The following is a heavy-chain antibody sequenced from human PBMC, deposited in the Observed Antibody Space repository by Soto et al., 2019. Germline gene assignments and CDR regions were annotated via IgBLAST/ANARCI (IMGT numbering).Heavy chain of an antibody. D-gene: IGHD5-18*01. CDR3: SRLLRYSYGHQDLFDY. J-gene: IGHJ4*02. CDR2: IYPGDFDT. V-gene: IGHV5-51*01. CDR1: GYSFNTYW. Sequence: GESLKISCMGSGYSFNTYWIGWVRQMSGKGLEWMGIIYPGDFDTRYSPSFQGHVTMSVDKSINTAYLQWSSLETSDTAMYFCSRLLRYSYGHQDLFDYWGQGTPVTVSS.